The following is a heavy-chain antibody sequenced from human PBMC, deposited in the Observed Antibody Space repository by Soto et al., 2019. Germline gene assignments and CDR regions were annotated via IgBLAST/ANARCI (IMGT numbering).Heavy chain of an antibody. Sequence: GGSLRLSCAASGFTFSSYAMHWVRQAPGKGLEWVAVISYDGSNKYYADSVKGRFTISRDNSKNTLYLQMNSLRAEDTAVYYCARDHCSSTSCYDRYGMDVWGQGTTVTVSS. CDR2: ISYDGSNK. CDR1: GFTFSSYA. D-gene: IGHD2-2*01. CDR3: ARDHCSSTSCYDRYGMDV. J-gene: IGHJ6*02. V-gene: IGHV3-30-3*01.